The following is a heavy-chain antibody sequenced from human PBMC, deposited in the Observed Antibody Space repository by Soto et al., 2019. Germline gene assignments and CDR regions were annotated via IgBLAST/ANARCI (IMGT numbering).Heavy chain of an antibody. CDR2: ISAYNGNT. V-gene: IGHV1-18*01. J-gene: IGHJ4*02. Sequence: GASVKVSCKASGYTFTSYGISWVRQAPGQGLEWMGWISAYNGNTNYAQKLQGRVTMTTDTSTSTAYTELRSLRSDDTAVYYCARVHGSGSPTYYFDYWGQGTLVTVSS. CDR3: ARVHGSGSPTYYFDY. CDR1: GYTFTSYG. D-gene: IGHD3-10*01.